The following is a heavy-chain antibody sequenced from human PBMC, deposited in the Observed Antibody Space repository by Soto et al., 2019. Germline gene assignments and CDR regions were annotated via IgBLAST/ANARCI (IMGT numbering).Heavy chain of an antibody. CDR3: ARDFITAAILSNYYYYGMDV. V-gene: IGHV3-7*04. Sequence: GGSLSLSCAASGLTFSSYWMSWVRQAPGKGLEWVANIKQDGSEKYYVDSVKGRFTISRDNAKNSLYLQMNSLRAEDTAVYYCARDFITAAILSNYYYYGMDVWGPGTTVTVS. CDR1: GLTFSSYW. CDR2: IKQDGSEK. J-gene: IGHJ6*02. D-gene: IGHD2-2*01.